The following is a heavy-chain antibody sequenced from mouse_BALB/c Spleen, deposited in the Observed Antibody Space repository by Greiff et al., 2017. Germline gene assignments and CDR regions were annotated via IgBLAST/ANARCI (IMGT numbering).Heavy chain of an antibody. Sequence: VQLMQSGTVLARPGASVKLSCKASGYTFTSYWMHWVKQRPGQGLEWIGAIYPGNSDTSYNQKFTGKAKLTAVTSTSTAYMELSSLTNEDSAVYYCTTYYGNYYFDYWGQGTTLTVAS. V-gene: IGHV1-5*01. D-gene: IGHD2-10*01. CDR2: IYPGNSDT. CDR1: GYTFTSYW. CDR3: TTYYGNYYFDY. J-gene: IGHJ2*01.